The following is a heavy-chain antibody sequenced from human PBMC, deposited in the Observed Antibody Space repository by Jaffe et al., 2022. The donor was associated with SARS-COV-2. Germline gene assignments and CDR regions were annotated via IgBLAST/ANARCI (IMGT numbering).Heavy chain of an antibody. CDR3: ARGEYSSGWSLYYYYYGMDV. CDR1: GFTFSSYS. J-gene: IGHJ6*02. D-gene: IGHD6-19*01. Sequence: EVQLVESGGGLVKPGGSLRLSCAASGFTFSSYSMNWVRQAPGKGLEWVSSISSSSSYIYYADSVKGRFTISRDNAKNSLYLQMNSLRAEDTAVYYCARGEYSSGWSLYYYYYGMDVWGQGTTVTVSS. CDR2: ISSSSSYI. V-gene: IGHV3-21*01.